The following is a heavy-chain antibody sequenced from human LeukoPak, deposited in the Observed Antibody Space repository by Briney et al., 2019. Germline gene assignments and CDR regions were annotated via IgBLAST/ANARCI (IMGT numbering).Heavy chain of an antibody. CDR2: ISWNSGSI. Sequence: GGSLRLSCAASGFTFDDYAMHWVRQAPGKGLEWVSGISWNSGSIGYADSVKGRFTISRDNAKNSLYLQMNSLRAEDMALYYCAKEGDTAMAPFDLWGRGTLVTVSS. D-gene: IGHD5-18*01. CDR3: AKEGDTAMAPFDL. V-gene: IGHV3-9*03. J-gene: IGHJ2*01. CDR1: GFTFDDYA.